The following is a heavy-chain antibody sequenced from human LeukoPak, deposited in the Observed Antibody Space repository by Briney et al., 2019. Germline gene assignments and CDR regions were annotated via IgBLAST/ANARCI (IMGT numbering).Heavy chain of an antibody. J-gene: IGHJ4*02. CDR2: ISSSGNTI. D-gene: IGHD1-26*01. CDR1: GFTFSGSE. CDR3: ARSGGSYINS. Sequence: PGGSLRLSCAASGFTFSGSEMNWVRQAPGRGLEWVSYISSSGNTIYYADSVKGRFTISRDNAKNLLFLQMNSLRAEDTAVYYCARSGGSYINSWGQGTLVTVSS. V-gene: IGHV3-48*03.